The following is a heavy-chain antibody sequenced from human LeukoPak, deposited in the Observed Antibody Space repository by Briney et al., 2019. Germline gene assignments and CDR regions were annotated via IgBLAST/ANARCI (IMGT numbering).Heavy chain of an antibody. D-gene: IGHD5-24*01. CDR2: ISYDGSNK. V-gene: IGHV3-30*01. J-gene: IGHJ4*02. CDR1: GFTFSSYA. CDR3: AREDERWLFDY. Sequence: GGSLRLSCAASGFTFSSYAMHWVRQAPGKGLEWVAVISYDGSNKYYADSVKGRFTISRDNSKNTLYLQMNSLRAEDTAVYYCAREDERWLFDYWGQGTLVTVSS.